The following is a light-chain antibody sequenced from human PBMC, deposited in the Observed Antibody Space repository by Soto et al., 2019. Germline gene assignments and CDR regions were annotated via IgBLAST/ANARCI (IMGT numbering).Light chain of an antibody. CDR1: SSDVGGYNY. CDR3: SSYAGSNNV. CDR2: EFS. V-gene: IGLV2-8*01. J-gene: IGLJ1*01. Sequence: QSALTQPPSASGSPGQSVTISCTGTSSDVGGYNYVSWYQQHPGKAPKLMIYEFSKRPSGVPDRFSGSKSGNTASLTVSGLQAEDEADYYCSSYAGSNNVFGIGTKLTVL.